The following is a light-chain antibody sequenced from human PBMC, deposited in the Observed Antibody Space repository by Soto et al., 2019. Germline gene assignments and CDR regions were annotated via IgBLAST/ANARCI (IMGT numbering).Light chain of an antibody. Sequence: VMTQSPLSLPVTPGEPASISCRSSQSLLHSNGYNYLDWYLQKPGQSPQLLIYLGSNRASGVPDRFSGSGSGTDFTLKISRVEADDVGVYYCMQALQTHMYTFGQGTKLEIK. V-gene: IGKV2-28*01. CDR2: LGS. CDR3: MQALQTHMYT. J-gene: IGKJ2*01. CDR1: QSLLHSNGYNY.